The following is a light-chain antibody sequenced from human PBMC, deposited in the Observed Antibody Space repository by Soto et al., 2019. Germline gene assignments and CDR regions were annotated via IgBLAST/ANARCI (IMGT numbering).Light chain of an antibody. CDR1: QSVSSY. CDR3: QQRSKWPLT. V-gene: IGKV3-11*01. Sequence: EIVLTQSPATLSLSPGERATLSCRASQSVSSYLAWYQQKPGQAPRLLIYAASTRATGIPARFSGSGSGTDFTLTVSSLEPEDFAVYYCQQRSKWPLTFGGGTKVEI. CDR2: AAS. J-gene: IGKJ4*01.